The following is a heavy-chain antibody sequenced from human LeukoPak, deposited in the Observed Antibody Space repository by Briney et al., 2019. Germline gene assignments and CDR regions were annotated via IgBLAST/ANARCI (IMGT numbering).Heavy chain of an antibody. D-gene: IGHD7-27*01. V-gene: IGHV1-69*05. J-gene: IGHJ3*02. CDR3: ASWGAFNWGNAFDI. CDR1: GGTFSSYA. Sequence: GASVKVSCKASGGTFSSYAISWVRQAPGQGLEWMGGIIPIFGTANYAQKFQGRVTITTDESTSTAYMELSSLRSEDTAVYYCASWGAFNWGNAFDIWGQGTMATVSS. CDR2: IIPIFGTA.